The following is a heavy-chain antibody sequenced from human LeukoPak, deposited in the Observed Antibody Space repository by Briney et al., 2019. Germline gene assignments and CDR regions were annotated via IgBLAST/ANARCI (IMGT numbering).Heavy chain of an antibody. CDR3: ARYYGGNSVSYYYYYMDV. Sequence: ASVKVSCKASGYTFTSYDINWVRQATGQGLEWMGWMNPNSGNTGCAQKFQGRVTMTRNTSISTAYMELSSLRSEDTAVYYCARYYGGNSVSYYYYYMDVWGKGTTVTISS. CDR1: GYTFTSYD. J-gene: IGHJ6*03. D-gene: IGHD4-23*01. V-gene: IGHV1-8*01. CDR2: MNPNSGNT.